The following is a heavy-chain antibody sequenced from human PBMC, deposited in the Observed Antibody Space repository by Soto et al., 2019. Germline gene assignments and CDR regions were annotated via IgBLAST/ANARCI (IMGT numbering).Heavy chain of an antibody. CDR3: ARRYYYGSGSFYYYYGMDV. Sequence: QVQLVQSGAEVKKPGSSVKVSCKASGGTFSSYAISWVRQAPGQGLEWMGGIIPIFGTANYAQKFQGRVTITADESTSTAYMGLSSLRSEDTAVYYCARRYYYGSGSFYYYYGMDVWGQGTTVTVSS. D-gene: IGHD3-10*01. J-gene: IGHJ6*02. V-gene: IGHV1-69*01. CDR2: IIPIFGTA. CDR1: GGTFSSYA.